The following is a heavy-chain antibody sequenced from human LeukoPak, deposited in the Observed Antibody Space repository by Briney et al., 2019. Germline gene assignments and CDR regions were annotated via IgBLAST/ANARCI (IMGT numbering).Heavy chain of an antibody. J-gene: IGHJ6*03. CDR3: ARHVNDFWSVKNYFMDV. CDR2: IYTSGTI. D-gene: IGHD3-3*01. CDR1: GASISSYY. Sequence: SETLSLTCTVSGASISSYYWSWIRKPPGKGLEWIGYIYTSGTIDYHPSLKSRVTISEDTSKNQLSLRLSSVTAADTAVYFCARHVNDFWSVKNYFMDVWGKGTAVTVSS. V-gene: IGHV4-4*09.